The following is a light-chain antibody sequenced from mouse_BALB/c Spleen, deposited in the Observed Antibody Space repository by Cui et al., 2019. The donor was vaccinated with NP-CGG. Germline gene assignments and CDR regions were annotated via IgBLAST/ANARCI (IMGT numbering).Light chain of an antibody. V-gene: IGLV1*01. CDR3: ALWYSNHWV. CDR1: TGAVTTINY. J-gene: IGLJ1*01. CDR2: GTN. Sequence: QAVVTQESALTTSPGETVTLTCRSSTGAVTTINYANWVQEKPDHLFTGLIGGTNNRAPGVPARFSGSLIGGKAALTITGAQTEDEAIYFCALWYSNHWVFGGGTKLTVL.